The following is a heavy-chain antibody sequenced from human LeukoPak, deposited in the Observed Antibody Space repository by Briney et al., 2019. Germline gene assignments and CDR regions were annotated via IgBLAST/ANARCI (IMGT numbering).Heavy chain of an antibody. Sequence: NPSETLSLTCTVSGGSISNYYWSWIRQPPGKCLEYIGFIYHSGSTNYNPSFKSRVTMSVDKSKNQCSLRLSSVTAADTAIYFCARSTQASSTSFDYWGQGTLVTVSS. J-gene: IGHJ4*02. V-gene: IGHV4-59*01. D-gene: IGHD6-6*01. CDR3: ARSTQASSTSFDY. CDR2: IYHSGST. CDR1: GGSISNYY.